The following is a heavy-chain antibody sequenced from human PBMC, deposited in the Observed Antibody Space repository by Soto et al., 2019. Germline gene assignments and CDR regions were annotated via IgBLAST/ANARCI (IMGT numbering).Heavy chain of an antibody. CDR1: GFTFSSYS. V-gene: IGHV3-48*01. CDR3: ARVPFFGWYVRPNWYFDL. Sequence: GWSLRLSCSASGFTFSSYSMNWVRQAPGKGLEWVSYISSSSSTIYYADSVKGRFTISRDNAKNSLYLQMNSLRAEDTAVYYCARVPFFGWYVRPNWYFDLWGRGTLVTVSS. D-gene: IGHD6-19*01. J-gene: IGHJ2*01. CDR2: ISSSSSTI.